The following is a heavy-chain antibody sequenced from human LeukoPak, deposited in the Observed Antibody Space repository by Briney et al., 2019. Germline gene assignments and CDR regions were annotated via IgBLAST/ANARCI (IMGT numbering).Heavy chain of an antibody. CDR2: ISSSSSYI. J-gene: IGHJ4*02. CDR3: ARGYSSSWYLD. CDR1: GFTFSSYS. Sequence: GGSLRLSCAASGFTFSSYSMNWIRQAPGKGLEWVSSISSSSSYIYYADSVKGRFTISRDNAKKSLSLQMNSLRADDTAVYYCARGYSSSWYLDWGQGTLVTVSS. D-gene: IGHD6-13*01. V-gene: IGHV3-21*01.